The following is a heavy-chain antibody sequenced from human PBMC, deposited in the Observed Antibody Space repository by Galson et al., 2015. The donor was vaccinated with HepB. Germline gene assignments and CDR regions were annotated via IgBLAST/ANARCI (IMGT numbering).Heavy chain of an antibody. D-gene: IGHD6-19*01. Sequence: TSYGISWVRQAPGQGLEWMGWISAYNGNTNYAQKLQGRVTMTTDTSTSTAYMELRSLRSDDTAVYYCAINSGWYTGQPFDYWGQGTLVTVSS. CDR1: TSYG. V-gene: IGHV1-18*04. CDR2: ISAYNGNT. CDR3: AINSGWYTGQPFDY. J-gene: IGHJ4*02.